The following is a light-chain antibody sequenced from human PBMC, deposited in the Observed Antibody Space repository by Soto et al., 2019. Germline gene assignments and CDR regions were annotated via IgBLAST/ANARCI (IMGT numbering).Light chain of an antibody. CDR1: QSVCSRC. CDR3: QHYGTTPWT. J-gene: IGKJ1*01. V-gene: IGKV3-20*01. CDR2: GAS. Sequence: ETVLTQSPGTLSLSPGERVTLSCRASQSVCSRCLAWYQQKPGQSPRLLIYGASSRATGIPDRLSGSGSGTDFPLTSSRLEPEDFAVYYFQHYGTTPWTFGQGTKVGIK.